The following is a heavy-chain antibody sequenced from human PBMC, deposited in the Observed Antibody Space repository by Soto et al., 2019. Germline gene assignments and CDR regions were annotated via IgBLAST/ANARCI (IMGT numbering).Heavy chain of an antibody. CDR3: ARAGYCSGGTCFHGNCDY. CDR2: INPNGGSI. Sequence: QVQLVQSGAEVKRPGASVKVSCKASGYTFTTYYMHWVRQAPGQGLEWLGIINPNGGSITYAQKFQGRVTMTRDTSTSTVYLELSSLRYEDTAVYYCARAGYCSGGTCFHGNCDYWGQGTLVTVSA. CDR1: GYTFTTYY. V-gene: IGHV1-46*01. D-gene: IGHD2-15*01. J-gene: IGHJ4*02.